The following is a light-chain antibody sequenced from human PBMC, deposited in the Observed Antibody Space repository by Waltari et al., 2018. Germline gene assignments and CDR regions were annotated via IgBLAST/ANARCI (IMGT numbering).Light chain of an antibody. CDR3: QQYGSSPWT. Sequence: IVFSPSTVTISFSAVERAAIPCRASQSVSSGYLAWYQQKPGQAPRPLIYGASNRATGIPDRFSGSGSGTDFTVTISRLEPEDFAVYYCQQYGSSPWTFGQGTKVEIK. CDR2: GAS. J-gene: IGKJ1*01. CDR1: QSVSSGY. V-gene: IGKV3-20*01.